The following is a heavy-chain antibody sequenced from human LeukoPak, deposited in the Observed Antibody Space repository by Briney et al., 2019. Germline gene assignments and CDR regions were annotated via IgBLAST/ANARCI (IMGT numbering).Heavy chain of an antibody. Sequence: GGSLRLSCAASGFTFSSYSMNWVRQAPGKGLEWVSSISSSSSYIYYADSVKGRFTISRDNAKNSLYLQVNSLRAEDTAVYYCARVGPHDAFDIWGQGTMVTVSS. CDR1: GFTFSSYS. J-gene: IGHJ3*02. CDR3: ARVGPHDAFDI. V-gene: IGHV3-21*01. CDR2: ISSSSSYI.